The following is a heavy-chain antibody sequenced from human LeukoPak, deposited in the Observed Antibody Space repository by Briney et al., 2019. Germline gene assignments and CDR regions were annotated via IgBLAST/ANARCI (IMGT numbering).Heavy chain of an antibody. CDR1: GFTFDDYG. Sequence: GGSLRLSCAASGFTFDDYGMSWVRQAPGKGLEGGSGINWNGGSTVYADAVKGRFTISRDNAKNSLFLQMNSLRAEDTAVYYCAKDLNYYDSSGYLDYWGQGTLVTVSS. CDR3: AKDLNYYDSSGYLDY. V-gene: IGHV3-20*04. CDR2: INWNGGST. D-gene: IGHD3-22*01. J-gene: IGHJ4*02.